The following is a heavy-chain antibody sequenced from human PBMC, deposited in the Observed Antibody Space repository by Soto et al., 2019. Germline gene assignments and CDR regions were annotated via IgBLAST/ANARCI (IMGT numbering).Heavy chain of an antibody. CDR3: AREDYRQVDH. V-gene: IGHV1-18*04. CDR1: GYTFTNYG. CDR2: ISTNSGHT. Sequence: QVQLVQSGTEVKKPGASVKVSCKASGYTFTNYGITWVRQAPRQGLEWMGWISTNSGHTDYAKRFRGRGTMTTDRSTTLAHMHLRSLGSDDAAVYYCAREDYRQVDHWGQGTLVTVSS. J-gene: IGHJ5*02. D-gene: IGHD3-16*02.